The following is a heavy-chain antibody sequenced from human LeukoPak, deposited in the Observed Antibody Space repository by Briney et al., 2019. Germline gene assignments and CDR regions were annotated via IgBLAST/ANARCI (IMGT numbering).Heavy chain of an antibody. V-gene: IGHV3-30*04. J-gene: IGHJ4*02. D-gene: IGHD6-13*01. Sequence: GRSLRLSCAASGFTFSHHPMHWVRQAPGKGLEWVAVISSDGTKKDYADAVKGRFSISRDNSENTVHLQMNSLRTEDTTLYYCARGGYESRSSWGYFDYWGQGALVTVSS. CDR3: ARGGYESRSSWGYFDY. CDR1: GFTFSHHP. CDR2: ISSDGTKK.